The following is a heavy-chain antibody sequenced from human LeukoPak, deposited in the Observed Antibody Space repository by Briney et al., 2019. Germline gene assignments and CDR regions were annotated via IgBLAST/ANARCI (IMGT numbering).Heavy chain of an antibody. CDR1: GFTFSSYA. D-gene: IGHD3-22*01. CDR2: ISGSGGST. J-gene: IGHJ4*02. V-gene: IGHV3-23*01. Sequence: GGSLRLSCAASGFTFSSYAMSWVRQAPGKGLEWVSAISGSGGSTYYADSVKGRFTISRDNYKNTLYLQMNSLRAEDTAVYYCAKDIAYYYDSSGYYHDYWGQGTLVTVSS. CDR3: AKDIAYYYDSSGYYHDY.